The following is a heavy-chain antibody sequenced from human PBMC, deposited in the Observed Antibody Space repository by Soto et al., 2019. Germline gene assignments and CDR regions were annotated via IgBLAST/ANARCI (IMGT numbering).Heavy chain of an antibody. J-gene: IGHJ4*02. D-gene: IGHD4-17*01. Sequence: QVQLVESGGGVVQPGRSLRLSCAASGFTFSSYGMHWVRQAPGKGLEWVAVIWYDGSNKYYADSVKGRFTISRDNSKNTLYLQMNSLRAEDTAVYYCARDLGDYDLPFDSWGQGPLVTVSS. CDR1: GFTFSSYG. V-gene: IGHV3-33*01. CDR2: IWYDGSNK. CDR3: ARDLGDYDLPFDS.